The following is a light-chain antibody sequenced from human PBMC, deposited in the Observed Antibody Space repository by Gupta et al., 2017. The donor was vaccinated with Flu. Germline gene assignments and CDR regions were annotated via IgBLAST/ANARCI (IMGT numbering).Light chain of an antibody. CDR2: GAS. CDR1: QSVGNN. CDR3: QHYYGSPTT. Sequence: EIVLTQSPGTLSLSPGERATLSCGASQSVGNNLAWYQQKPGQAPRLLISGASSRATGIPDRFSGSGSGTDFTLTISRLEPEDFAVYYCQHYYGSPTTFGQGTKVEIK. J-gene: IGKJ1*01. V-gene: IGKV3-20*01.